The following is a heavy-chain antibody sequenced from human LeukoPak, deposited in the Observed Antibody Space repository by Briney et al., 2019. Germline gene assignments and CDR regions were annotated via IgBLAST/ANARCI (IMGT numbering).Heavy chain of an antibody. D-gene: IGHD2-8*01. CDR2: LKSKADGETT. Sequence: GGSLRLSCAASGFTFSRYSMSWVRQAPGKGLEWVGNLKSKADGETTDYTAPVKGRFTISRDDSKNTLYLHMNSLKTEDRAVYYCTTDLHTIPAKWCYFDYWGQGTLVTVSS. V-gene: IGHV3-15*01. CDR3: TTDLHTIPAKWCYFDY. J-gene: IGHJ4*02. CDR1: GFTFSRYS.